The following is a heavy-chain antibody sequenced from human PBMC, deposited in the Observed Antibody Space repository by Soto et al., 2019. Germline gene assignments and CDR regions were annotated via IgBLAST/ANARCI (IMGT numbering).Heavy chain of an antibody. J-gene: IGHJ6*02. V-gene: IGHV1-46*01. CDR2: INPSGGST. CDR1: GYTFTSYY. Sequence: ASVKVSCKASGYTFTSYYMHWVRQAPGQGLEWMGIINPSGGSTSYAQKFQGRVTMTRDTSTSTVYMELSSLRSEDTAVYYCARDHIVVVVAATPDYYGMDVWGQGTTVTVSS. D-gene: IGHD2-15*01. CDR3: ARDHIVVVVAATPDYYGMDV.